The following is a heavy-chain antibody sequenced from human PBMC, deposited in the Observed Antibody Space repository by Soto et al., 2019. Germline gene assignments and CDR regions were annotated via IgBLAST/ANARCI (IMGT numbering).Heavy chain of an antibody. CDR1: GFTFSNAW. CDR2: IKSKTDGGTT. J-gene: IGHJ4*02. Sequence: EVQLVESGGGLIEPGGSLRLSCAASGFTFSNAWMSWVRQAPGKGLEWVGRIKSKTDGGTTDYAAPVKGRFTISRDDSKNTLYLQMNSLKTEDTAVYYCQRYCSSTSCYSEPRRAADYWGQGTLVTVSS. D-gene: IGHD2-2*01. V-gene: IGHV3-15*01. CDR3: QRYCSSTSCYSEPRRAADY.